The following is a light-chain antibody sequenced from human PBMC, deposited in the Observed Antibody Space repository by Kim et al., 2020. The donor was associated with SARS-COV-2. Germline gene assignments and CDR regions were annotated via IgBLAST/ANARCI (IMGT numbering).Light chain of an antibody. Sequence: QAVVTQEPSLTVSPGGTVTLTCGSSTGPATSNHYPYWFHQRPGQAPRTLISDTSNKHSWTPARFSGSLLGDKAALTLSGAQPEDEAEYYCLLSYSGAWVFGGGTQLTVL. V-gene: IGLV7-46*01. CDR1: TGPATSNHY. CDR3: LLSYSGAWV. CDR2: DTS. J-gene: IGLJ3*02.